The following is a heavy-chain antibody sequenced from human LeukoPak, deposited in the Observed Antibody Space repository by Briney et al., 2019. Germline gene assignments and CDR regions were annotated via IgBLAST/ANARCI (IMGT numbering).Heavy chain of an antibody. CDR1: GFTFSSYS. CDR2: ISSRSSYI. V-gene: IGHV3-21*01. Sequence: GGSLRLSCAASGFTFSSYSMNWVRQAPGKGLEWVSSISSRSSYIYYADSVKGRFTISRDNAKNSLYLQMNSLRAEDTAVYYCARGVVAAAGPSVDYWGQGTLVTVSS. J-gene: IGHJ4*02. CDR3: ARGVVAAAGPSVDY. D-gene: IGHD6-13*01.